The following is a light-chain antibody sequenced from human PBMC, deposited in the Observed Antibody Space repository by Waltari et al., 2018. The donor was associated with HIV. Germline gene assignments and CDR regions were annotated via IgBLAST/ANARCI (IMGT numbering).Light chain of an antibody. CDR1: SPNIGAGFD. CDR3: QSYDNTLSGSF. J-gene: IGLJ2*01. Sequence: QSVLTQPPSVSGAPGQSVTISCSGSSPNIGAGFDVHCYPQQLPGTAPKLLIYDNTNRPSGVPDRFSGSTSGTSASLAITGLQAEDEADYYCQSYDNTLSGSFFGGGTKVTVL. CDR2: DNT. V-gene: IGLV1-40*01.